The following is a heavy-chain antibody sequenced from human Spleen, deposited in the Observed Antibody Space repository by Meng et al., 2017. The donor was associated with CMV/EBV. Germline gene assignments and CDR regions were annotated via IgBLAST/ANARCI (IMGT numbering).Heavy chain of an antibody. CDR3: ARDYSSSSKGMDV. D-gene: IGHD6-6*01. CDR2: INHSGST. CDR1: GGSFSGYY. J-gene: IGHJ6*02. V-gene: IGHV4-34*01. Sequence: SETLSLTCAVYGGSFSGYYWSWIRQPPGKGLEWIGEINHSGSTNYNPSLKSRVTISMDTSKNQFSLKLNSVTAADTAVYYCARDYSSSSKGMDVWGQGTTVTVSS.